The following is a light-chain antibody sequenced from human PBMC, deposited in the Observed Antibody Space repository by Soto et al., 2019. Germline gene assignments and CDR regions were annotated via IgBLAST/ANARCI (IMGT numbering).Light chain of an antibody. CDR3: QQRSNWQYT. CDR2: DTS. CDR1: QSVSGY. J-gene: IGKJ2*01. V-gene: IGKV3-11*01. Sequence: ELVLTQSPATLSLSPGERATLSCMASQSVSGYSAWYQQKPGQAPRLLIYDTSNRATGIPARFSGSGSGTDFTLTIIGLEPEDFAVYYCQQRSNWQYTFGLGTRLEIK.